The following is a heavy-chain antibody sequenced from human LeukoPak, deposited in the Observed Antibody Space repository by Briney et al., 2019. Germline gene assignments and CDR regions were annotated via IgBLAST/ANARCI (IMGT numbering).Heavy chain of an antibody. Sequence: PSGTLSLTCAVYGVSINSSSWWSWVRQSPGKGLEWIGDIGHSGGTNYDPSLKSRVTISVDTSKNQFSLKLSSVTAADTAVYYCARDRDSSTWYSYFDYWGQGTLVTVSS. CDR3: ARDRDSSTWYSYFDY. CDR1: GVSINSSSW. D-gene: IGHD6-13*01. V-gene: IGHV4-4*02. CDR2: IGHSGGT. J-gene: IGHJ4*02.